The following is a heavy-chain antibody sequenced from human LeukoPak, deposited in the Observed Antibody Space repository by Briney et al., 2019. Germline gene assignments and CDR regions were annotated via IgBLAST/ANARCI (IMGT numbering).Heavy chain of an antibody. CDR2: ISGSGGST. J-gene: IGHJ4*02. CDR1: GFTFSSYA. CDR3: AKETRMTTVTTGDY. Sequence: RGCLRLSCAASGFTFSSYAMSWVRQAPGGGREWGSAISGSGGSTYYADSVKGRFTISRDNSKNALYLQMNSLRAEDTAVYYCAKETRMTTVTTGDYWGQGTLVTVSS. V-gene: IGHV3-23*01. D-gene: IGHD4-11*01.